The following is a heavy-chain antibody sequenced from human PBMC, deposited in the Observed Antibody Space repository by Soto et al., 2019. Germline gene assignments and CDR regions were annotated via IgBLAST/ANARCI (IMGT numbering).Heavy chain of an antibody. CDR2: MYYRGSI. CDR1: GDTIGTYY. J-gene: IGHJ3*02. CDR3: ASLKWDLLPAGFDI. Sequence: KSAETLSLTCKVSGDTIGTYYLTWIRQPPGKGLEWIAYMYYRGSINYNPCLKSRVTISVDTSKNQFALKLRSVTAADTAICYCASLKWDLLPAGFDIWGQGTLVTVSS. V-gene: IGHV4-59*01. D-gene: IGHD6-19*01.